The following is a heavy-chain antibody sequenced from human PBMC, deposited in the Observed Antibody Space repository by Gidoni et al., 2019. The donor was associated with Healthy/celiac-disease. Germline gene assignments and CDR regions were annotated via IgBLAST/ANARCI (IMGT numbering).Heavy chain of an antibody. CDR2: INHSGST. V-gene: IGHV4-34*01. CDR1: GGSFSGYY. D-gene: IGHD2-2*01. Sequence: QVQLQQWGAGLLKPSETLSLTCAVYGGSFSGYYWSWSRQPPGKGLEWIGEINHSGSTNYNPSLKSRVTISVDTSKNQFSLKLSSVTAADTAVYYCARVGCSSTSCYRPRGPVDYWGQGTLVTVSS. J-gene: IGHJ4*02. CDR3: ARVGCSSTSCYRPRGPVDY.